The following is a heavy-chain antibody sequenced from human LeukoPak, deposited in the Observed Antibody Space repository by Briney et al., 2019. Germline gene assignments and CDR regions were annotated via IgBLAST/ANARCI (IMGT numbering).Heavy chain of an antibody. CDR3: ARTYYDFWSGYYPPSPQYYFDY. CDR1: GFTFSSYA. CDR2: ISSNGGST. V-gene: IGHV3-64*01. Sequence: GGSLRLSCAASGFTFSSYAMHWVRQAPGKGLEYVSAISSNGGSTYYANSVKGRFTISRDNSKNTLYLQMGSLRAEDMAVYYCARTYYDFWSGYYPPSPQYYFDYWGQGTLVTASS. J-gene: IGHJ4*02. D-gene: IGHD3-3*01.